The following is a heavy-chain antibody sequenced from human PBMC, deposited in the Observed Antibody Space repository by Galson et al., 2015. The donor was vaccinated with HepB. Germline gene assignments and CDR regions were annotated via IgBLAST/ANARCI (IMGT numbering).Heavy chain of an antibody. CDR2: ISDIGGT. CDR1: GDSISSYY. CDR3: ARVGYSSASFPLHYFDY. Sequence: QVQLQESGPGLVKPSETLSLTCAVSGDSISSYYWSWIRQPPGKGLEWIGYISDIGGTNYNPSLKSRVTISVDTPKNELSLKVNSVTAADTAVYYCARVGYSSASFPLHYFDYWGQGTLVTVSS. V-gene: IGHV4-59*01. D-gene: IGHD6-19*01. J-gene: IGHJ4*02.